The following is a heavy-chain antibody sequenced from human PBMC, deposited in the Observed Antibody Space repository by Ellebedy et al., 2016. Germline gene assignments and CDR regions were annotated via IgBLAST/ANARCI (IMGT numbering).Heavy chain of an antibody. Sequence: GSLRLSCTISGGSITSHSWNWIRQPPGKGLEWIGRIYTGGRTNYNPSLESRVTLSIDTSKNQFSLKLTSVTAADTAVYFCARRQVEAVAIDPKNWFDPWGQGSLVTVSS. D-gene: IGHD3-9*01. CDR3: ARRQVEAVAIDPKNWFDP. J-gene: IGHJ5*02. CDR1: GGSITSHS. CDR2: IYTGGRT. V-gene: IGHV4-4*08.